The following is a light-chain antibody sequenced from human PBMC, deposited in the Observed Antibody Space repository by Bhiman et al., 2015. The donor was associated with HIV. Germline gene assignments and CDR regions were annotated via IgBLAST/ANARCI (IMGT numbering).Light chain of an antibody. Sequence: QSVLTQPPSVSAAPGQRVTISCSGGSSNIGNNHVSWYQHLPGRAPQLLIYDTTQRPSRIPDRFSGSRSGTSATLAITGLQTGDEAVYYCGTWDSSLSAEVFGGGTKLTVL. CDR3: GTWDSSLSAEV. J-gene: IGLJ3*02. CDR2: DTT. V-gene: IGLV1-51*01. CDR1: SSNIGNNH.